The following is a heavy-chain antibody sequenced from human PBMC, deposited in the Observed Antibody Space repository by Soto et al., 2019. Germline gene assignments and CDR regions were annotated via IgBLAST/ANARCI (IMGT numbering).Heavy chain of an antibody. CDR1: GSSIRNDY. Sequence: SETLSLTCPVSGSSIRNDYWGWIRRPPGKGLEWIGNILYSGSTKYNPSLKSRVTISVDTSKPQFSLKMSPVTAADTAVYYFARVPPRPSWVYHYGMDVWGQGSTVRVSS. CDR2: ILYSGST. V-gene: IGHV4-59*01. J-gene: IGHJ6*02. CDR3: ARVPPRPSWVYHYGMDV. D-gene: IGHD3-16*01.